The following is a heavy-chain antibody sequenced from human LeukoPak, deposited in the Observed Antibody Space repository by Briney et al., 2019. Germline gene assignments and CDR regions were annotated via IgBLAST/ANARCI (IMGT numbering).Heavy chain of an antibody. Sequence: GGSLGLSCAASGFTFSRYSMNWVRQAPGKGLEWVSFISSGSSYIYYADSVKGRFTISRDNAKNSLYLQVNSLRAEDTAVYYCARGLNVFDIWGQGSMVTVSS. CDR1: GFTFSRYS. CDR2: ISSGSSYI. J-gene: IGHJ3*02. V-gene: IGHV3-21*01. CDR3: ARGLNVFDI.